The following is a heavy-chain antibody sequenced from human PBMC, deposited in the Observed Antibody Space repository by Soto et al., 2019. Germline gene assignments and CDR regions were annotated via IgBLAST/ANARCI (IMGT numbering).Heavy chain of an antibody. J-gene: IGHJ3*01. CDR3: ARGNALDV. CDR1: GDSVSSDITS. Sequence: QGQLQQSGPGLVKPSQTLSLTCAISGDSVSSDITSWNWIRQSPSRGLEWLGRTYYRSKWFHDYAVSVKSRITINPDTSHNQLSLELNSMTPEDTAVYYCARGNALDVWGQGTVVTVSS. D-gene: IGHD3-10*01. CDR2: TYYRSKWFH. V-gene: IGHV6-1*01.